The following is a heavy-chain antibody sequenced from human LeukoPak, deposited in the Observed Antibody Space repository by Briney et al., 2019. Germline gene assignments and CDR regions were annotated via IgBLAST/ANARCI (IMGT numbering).Heavy chain of an antibody. CDR2: ISTSSRYI. D-gene: IGHD2-2*01. V-gene: IGHV3-21*01. Sequence: PGGSLRLSCAASGFTFSSFDMNWVRQAPGKGLEWVSSISTSSRYIYYRDSVKGRFTISRDDAKNSLYLQMNSLRVEDTAVYYCARADCSGSTCYVRRSWFDPWGQGTLVTVSS. J-gene: IGHJ5*02. CDR3: ARADCSGSTCYVRRSWFDP. CDR1: GFTFSSFD.